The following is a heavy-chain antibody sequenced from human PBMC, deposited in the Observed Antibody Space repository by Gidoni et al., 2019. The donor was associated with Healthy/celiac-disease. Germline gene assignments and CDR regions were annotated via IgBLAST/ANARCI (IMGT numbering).Heavy chain of an antibody. Sequence: QVQLVQSGAEVKKPGASVKVSCKASGYTFTSYAMHWVRQAPGQRLEWMGWINAGNGNTKYSQKFQGRVTITRDTSASTAYMELSSLRSEDTAVYYCARSFGSGSYWEGQYNWFDPWGQGTLVTVSS. D-gene: IGHD3-10*01. V-gene: IGHV1-3*01. CDR1: GYTFTSYA. CDR2: INAGNGNT. J-gene: IGHJ5*02. CDR3: ARSFGSGSYWEGQYNWFDP.